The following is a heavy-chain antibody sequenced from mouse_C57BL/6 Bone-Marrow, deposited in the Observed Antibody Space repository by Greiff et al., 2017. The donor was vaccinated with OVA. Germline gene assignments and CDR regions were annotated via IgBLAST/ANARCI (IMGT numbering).Heavy chain of an antibody. Sequence: VQLQQSGAELVRPGTSVKMSCKASGYTFTNYWIGWAKQRPGHGLEWIGDIYPGGGYTNYNEKFKGKATLTADKSSSPAYMQFSSLTSEDSAIYYCARSDSYGYDYFDYWGQGTTLTVSS. CDR1: GYTFTNYW. D-gene: IGHD2-2*01. J-gene: IGHJ2*01. CDR2: IYPGGGYT. V-gene: IGHV1-63*01. CDR3: ARSDSYGYDYFDY.